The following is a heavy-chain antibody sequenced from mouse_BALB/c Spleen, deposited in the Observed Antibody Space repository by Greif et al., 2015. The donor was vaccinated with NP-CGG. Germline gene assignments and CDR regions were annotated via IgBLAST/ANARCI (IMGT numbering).Heavy chain of an antibody. CDR2: IDPANGNT. V-gene: IGHV14-3*02. CDR3: ARVITGYWYFDV. J-gene: IGHJ1*01. CDR1: GFNIKDTY. Sequence: VQLQQSGAELVKPGASVKLSCTASGFNIKDTYMHWVKQRPEQGLEWIGRIDPANGNTKYDPKFQGKATITADTSPNTAYLQLSSLTSEDTAVYYCARVITGYWYFDVWGAGTTVTVSS. D-gene: IGHD2-4*01.